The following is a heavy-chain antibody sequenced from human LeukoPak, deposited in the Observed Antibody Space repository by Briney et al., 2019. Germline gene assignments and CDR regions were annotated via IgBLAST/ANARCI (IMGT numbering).Heavy chain of an antibody. CDR3: ASPSNYGAGSQLNY. V-gene: IGHV1-2*02. Sequence: GASVKVSCKASGYTFTAYYMHWVRQAPGQGLEWVGWINPSSGGPSYGQKFQGRVMMTRDTSISTAYMELSRLRSDDTAVYYCASPSNYGAGSQLNYWGQGTLVTVAS. J-gene: IGHJ4*02. D-gene: IGHD3-10*01. CDR2: INPSSGGP. CDR1: GYTFTAYY.